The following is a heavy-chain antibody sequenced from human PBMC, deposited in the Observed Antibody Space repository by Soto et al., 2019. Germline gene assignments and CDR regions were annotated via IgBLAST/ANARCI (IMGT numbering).Heavy chain of an antibody. CDR2: IYPGDSDT. Sequence: PGESLKISCKGSGYSFTSYWIGWVRQMPGKGLEWMGIIYPGDSDTRYSPSFQGQVTISADKSISTAYLQWSSLKASDTAMYYCARLPNGDYYYYYMDVWGKGTTVTVSS. CDR1: GYSFTSYW. CDR3: ARLPNGDYYYYYMDV. J-gene: IGHJ6*03. D-gene: IGHD4-17*01. V-gene: IGHV5-51*01.